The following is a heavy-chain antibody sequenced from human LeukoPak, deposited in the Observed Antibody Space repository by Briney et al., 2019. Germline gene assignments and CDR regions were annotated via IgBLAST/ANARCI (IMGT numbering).Heavy chain of an antibody. CDR3: ARHRLRKFYFDY. CDR2: IYTSGSI. J-gene: IGHJ4*02. V-gene: IGHV4-4*09. Sequence: SETLSLTCTVSGGSISSSYLSWIRHPPGKGLEWIGYIYTSGSINYNPSLKSRVTISVDTSKNQFSLKLSSVTAADTAVYYCARHRLRKFYFDYWGQGTLVTVSS. CDR1: GGSISSSY.